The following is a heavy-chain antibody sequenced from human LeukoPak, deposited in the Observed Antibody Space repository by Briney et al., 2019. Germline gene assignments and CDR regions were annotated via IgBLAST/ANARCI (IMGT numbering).Heavy chain of an antibody. Sequence: SETLSLTCTVSGGSISSGDHYWSRIRQPPGKGLEWIGYIYYSGSTYYNPSLKSRVTISVDTSKNQFSLKLSSVTAADTAVYYCARARWDGSGSPHFDYWGQGTLVTVSS. CDR2: IYYSGST. D-gene: IGHD3-10*01. J-gene: IGHJ4*02. CDR1: GGSISSGDHY. V-gene: IGHV4-30-4*01. CDR3: ARARWDGSGSPHFDY.